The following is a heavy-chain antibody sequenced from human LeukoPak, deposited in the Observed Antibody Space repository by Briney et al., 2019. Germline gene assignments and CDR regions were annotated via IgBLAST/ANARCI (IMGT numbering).Heavy chain of an antibody. CDR3: AKDSLSSPLNYYDSSGYTY. V-gene: IGHV3-13*04. CDR2: IGTAGDT. D-gene: IGHD3-22*01. Sequence: GGSLRLSCAASGFTFSNYDMHWVRQPTGKGLEWVSGIGTAGDTYYPDSVKGRFTISRENAKNSLYLQMNSLRAEDTAVYYCAKDSLSSPLNYYDSSGYTYWGQGTLVTVSS. CDR1: GFTFSNYD. J-gene: IGHJ4*02.